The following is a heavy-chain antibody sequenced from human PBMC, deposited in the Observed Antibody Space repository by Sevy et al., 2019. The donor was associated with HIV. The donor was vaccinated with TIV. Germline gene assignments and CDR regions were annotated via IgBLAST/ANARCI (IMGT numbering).Heavy chain of an antibody. J-gene: IGHJ3*02. Sequence: ASVKVSCKAFGGTVSSYAISWVRQAPGQGLEWMGGTIPISATANYAQKFQGRVTITADESTSTAYMEMSGLRSEDTAVYYCASTDYYDSDGYYLYAFDIWGQGTMVTVSS. D-gene: IGHD3-22*01. CDR1: GGTVSSYA. CDR2: TIPISATA. V-gene: IGHV1-69*13. CDR3: ASTDYYDSDGYYLYAFDI.